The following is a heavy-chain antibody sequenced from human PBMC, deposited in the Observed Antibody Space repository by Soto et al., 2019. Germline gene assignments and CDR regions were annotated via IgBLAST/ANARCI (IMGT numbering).Heavy chain of an antibody. D-gene: IGHD5-12*01. CDR2: MNPNSGDT. CDR3: ARALGYSGYAGMDV. V-gene: IGHV1-8*01. J-gene: IGHJ6*02. Sequence: ASVKVSCKASGYTFTSYEINWVRQATGQGLEWMGWMNPNSGDTGYAQKFQGRVTMTRNTSISTAYMELRSLRSDDTAVYYCARALGYSGYAGMDVWGQGTTVTVSS. CDR1: GYTFTSYE.